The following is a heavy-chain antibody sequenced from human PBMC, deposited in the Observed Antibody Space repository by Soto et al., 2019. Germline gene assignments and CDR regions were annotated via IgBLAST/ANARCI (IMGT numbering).Heavy chain of an antibody. Sequence: EVQLVESGGGLVQPGGSLRLSCAASGFTFSLYSMSWVRQAPGKGLEWVSYISRSSTGIHYAASVKGRFTISRDDATTSMHLQMNSLRDGDTAVYYWARAVTWGLDVWGQGTTVSISS. V-gene: IGHV3-48*02. CDR2: ISRSSTGI. CDR1: GFTFSLYS. J-gene: IGHJ6*02. CDR3: ARAVTWGLDV. D-gene: IGHD6-19*01.